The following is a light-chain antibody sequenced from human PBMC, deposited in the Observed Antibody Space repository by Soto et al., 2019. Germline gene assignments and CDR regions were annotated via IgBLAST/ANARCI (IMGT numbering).Light chain of an antibody. V-gene: IGKV3-11*01. J-gene: IGKJ4*01. CDR2: EAS. Sequence: EIVLTQSPATLSLSPGERATLSCRASQTVSSSLAWYQQKPGQAPRLLIYEASNRATGIPARFSGSGSGADFTLTISSLQSEDFAVYYCQQYIRWPLTFGGGTKVDIK. CDR1: QTVSSS. CDR3: QQYIRWPLT.